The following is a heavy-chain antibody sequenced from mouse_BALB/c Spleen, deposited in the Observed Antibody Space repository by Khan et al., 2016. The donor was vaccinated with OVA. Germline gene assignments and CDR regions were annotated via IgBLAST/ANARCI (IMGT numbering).Heavy chain of an antibody. V-gene: IGHV5-6-5*01. CDR2: ISSGGTT. J-gene: IGHJ3*01. D-gene: IGHD1-1*02. Sequence: EVELVESGGDLVKPGGSLKLSCAASGCTFSNYAMSWVRQTPEKRLEWVASISSGGTTYYPDSVKGRFTISRDNARNILYLQMNSLRSEDTAMFYCARDYWFTYWGQGTLVTVSA. CDR1: GCTFSNYA. CDR3: ARDYWFTY.